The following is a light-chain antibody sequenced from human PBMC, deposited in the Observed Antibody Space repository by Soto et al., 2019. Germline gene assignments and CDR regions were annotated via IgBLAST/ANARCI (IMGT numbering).Light chain of an antibody. Sequence: EIVLTQCPGTLSLSPGERATLSCRASLIVTSNYLVWYQQKPGQAPRLLIYRASSRATGIPERFSGSGSGTDFTLTISRLEPEDFEVYYCQQCGSSPITFGQGTRLEIK. V-gene: IGKV3-20*01. CDR2: RAS. CDR3: QQCGSSPIT. J-gene: IGKJ5*01. CDR1: LIVTSNY.